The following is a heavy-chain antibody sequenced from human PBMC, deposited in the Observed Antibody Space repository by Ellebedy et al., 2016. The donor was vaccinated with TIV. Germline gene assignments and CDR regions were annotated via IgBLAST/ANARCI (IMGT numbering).Heavy chain of an antibody. Sequence: ASVKVSCKGSGYSFTSYWIGWVRQMPGKGLEWMGIIYPGDSDTRYSPSFQGQVTISADKSISTAYLQWSSLKASDTAMYYCARLLGAQGYFDLWGRGTLVTVSS. V-gene: IGHV5-51*01. CDR2: IYPGDSDT. CDR1: GYSFTSYW. CDR3: ARLLGAQGYFDL. J-gene: IGHJ2*01.